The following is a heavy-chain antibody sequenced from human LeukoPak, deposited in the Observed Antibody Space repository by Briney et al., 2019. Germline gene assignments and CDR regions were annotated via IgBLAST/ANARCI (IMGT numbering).Heavy chain of an antibody. Sequence: SETLSLTCAVYGGSFSGYYWSWIRQPPRKGLEWIGEINHSGSTNYNTSLKSRVTISVDTTKNQFSLKLSSVTAADTAVYYCGRHVDYWGQGTLVTVSS. V-gene: IGHV4-34*01. CDR3: GRHVDY. CDR2: INHSGST. J-gene: IGHJ4*02. CDR1: GGSFSGYY.